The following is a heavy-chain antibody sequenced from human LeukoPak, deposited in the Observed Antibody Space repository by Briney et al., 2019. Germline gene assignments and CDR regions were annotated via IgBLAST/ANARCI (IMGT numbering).Heavy chain of an antibody. CDR3: ARGNWFDP. CDR1: GYTFHSYD. V-gene: IGHV1-8*01. CDR2: IKPNSGNT. J-gene: IGHJ5*02. Sequence: SVKVSCKTSGYTFHSYDINRVRQGTGQGLGLMGWIKPNSGNTGHTQKFQGRVTMTRDTSISTAYMELSSLRSEDTAVYYWARGNWFDPWGQGTLVTVSS.